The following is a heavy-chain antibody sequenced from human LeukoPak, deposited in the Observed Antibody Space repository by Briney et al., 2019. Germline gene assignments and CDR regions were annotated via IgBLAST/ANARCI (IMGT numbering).Heavy chain of an antibody. J-gene: IGHJ4*02. Sequence: PGESLRLSCAASGFTFTTYWMSWVRQAPGKGLEWVANIKQDGTEKYYVDSVKGRFTISRDNAKNSLYLQMNSLRAEDTAVYYCATYRSSGWYDYFDSWGQGTLVTVSS. V-gene: IGHV3-7*01. D-gene: IGHD6-19*01. CDR2: IKQDGTEK. CDR1: GFTFTTYW. CDR3: ATYRSSGWYDYFDS.